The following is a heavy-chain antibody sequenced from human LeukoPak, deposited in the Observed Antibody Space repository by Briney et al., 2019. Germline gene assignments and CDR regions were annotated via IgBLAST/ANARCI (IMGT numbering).Heavy chain of an antibody. V-gene: IGHV4-61*02. CDR1: GGSISSGSYY. CDR2: IYTSGST. D-gene: IGHD3-3*01. J-gene: IGHJ3*02. CDR3: ARGNDFWSGRDDAFDI. Sequence: SQTLSLTCTVSGGSISSGSYYWSWIRQPAGKGLEWIGRIYTSGSTNYNPSLKSRVTISVDTSKNQFSLKLSSVTAADTAVYYCARGNDFWSGRDDAFDIWGQGTMVTVSS.